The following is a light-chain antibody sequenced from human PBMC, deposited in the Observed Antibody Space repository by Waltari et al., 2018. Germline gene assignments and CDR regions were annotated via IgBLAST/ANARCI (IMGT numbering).Light chain of an antibody. Sequence: QSALTQPRSVSGSPGQSVTISCTGTNSDVGGYNYVPWYQHHPGKAPKLMIYDVSKRPSGVPDRFSGSKSGNTASLTISGLQAEDEADYYYCSYAGSYTYVFGTGTKVTVL. CDR1: NSDVGGYNY. CDR3: CSYAGSYTYV. V-gene: IGLV2-11*01. CDR2: DVS. J-gene: IGLJ1*01.